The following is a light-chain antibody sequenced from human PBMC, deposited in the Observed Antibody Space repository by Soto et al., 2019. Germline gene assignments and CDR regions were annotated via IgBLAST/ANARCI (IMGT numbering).Light chain of an antibody. CDR3: QRYGSSPPT. J-gene: IGKJ2*01. V-gene: IGKV3-20*01. Sequence: EIVLTQSPGTLSLSPGERATLSCRASQSVSSTYFAWYQQKPGQALRLLIYGAASRATGIPDRFSGSGSGTDFTLSISRLEPEDFAVYYCQRYGSSPPTFGQGTKLEIK. CDR2: GAA. CDR1: QSVSSTY.